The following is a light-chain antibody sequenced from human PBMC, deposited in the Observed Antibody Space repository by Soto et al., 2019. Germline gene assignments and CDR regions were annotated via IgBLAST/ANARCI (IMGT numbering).Light chain of an antibody. Sequence: QSALTQPASVSGSPGQSITISCTGTSSDVGGYNYVSWYQQHPGKAPKLMISEVSNRPSGVSNRFSGSKSGNTASLTISGLQGEDEADYYCSSYISSSTVVFGGGTKLTVL. V-gene: IGLV2-14*01. J-gene: IGLJ2*01. CDR2: EVS. CDR3: SSYISSSTVV. CDR1: SSDVGGYNY.